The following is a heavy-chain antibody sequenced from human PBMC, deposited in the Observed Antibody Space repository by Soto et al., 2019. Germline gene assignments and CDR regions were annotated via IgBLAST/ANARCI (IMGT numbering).Heavy chain of an antibody. CDR1: GYSFTRYY. CDR2: INPSSGST. V-gene: IGHV1-46*01. J-gene: IGHJ6*02. D-gene: IGHD4-17*01. Sequence: QVQLVQSGAEVKKPGASVTVSCKASGYSFTRYYMHWVRQAPGQGLEWMGIINPSSGSTTYAQKSQGRVTMTRDMSTNTVYMEMSSLRSEDTAVDYCARDRVYGAHYYYGMDVWGQGTTVTISS. CDR3: ARDRVYGAHYYYGMDV.